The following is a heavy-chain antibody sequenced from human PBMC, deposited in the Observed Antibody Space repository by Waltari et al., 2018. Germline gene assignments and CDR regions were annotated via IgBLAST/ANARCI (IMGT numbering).Heavy chain of an antibody. J-gene: IGHJ4*02. V-gene: IGHV3-13*01. D-gene: IGHD3-22*01. Sequence: EVQLVESGGGLVQPGGSLRLSCAASGFTFSSYDMHWVRQATGKGLEWVSAIGTAGDTYYPGSVKGRFTISREKAKNSLYLQMNSLRAGDTAVYYCARGGGSSGYAFDYWGQGTLVTVSS. CDR3: ARGGGSSGYAFDY. CDR1: GFTFSSYD. CDR2: IGTAGDT.